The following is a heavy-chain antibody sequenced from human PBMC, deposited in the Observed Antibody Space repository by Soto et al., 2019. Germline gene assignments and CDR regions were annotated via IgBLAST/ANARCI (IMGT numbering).Heavy chain of an antibody. V-gene: IGHV1-18*01. CDR2: ISAYNGNT. CDR3: ARGGSEQWPGWFDP. J-gene: IGHJ5*02. D-gene: IGHD6-19*01. Sequence: ASVNVSCKSSGYTLPSYCISWVRQAPGQGLEWMGWISAYNGNTNYAQKLQGRVTMTTDTSTSTAYMELRSLRSDDTAVYYCARGGSEQWPGWFDPWGQGTLVTVSS. CDR1: GYTLPSYC.